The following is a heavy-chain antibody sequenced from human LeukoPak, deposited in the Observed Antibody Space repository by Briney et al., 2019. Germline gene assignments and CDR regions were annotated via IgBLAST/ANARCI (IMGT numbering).Heavy chain of an antibody. CDR3: AKEGAGYTKPYYFDY. J-gene: IGHJ4*02. CDR2: ICGRGANT. CDR1: GFTLSTDA. V-gene: IGHV3-23*01. D-gene: IGHD3-16*02. Sequence: GGSLRLSCAASGFTLSTDAMCWVRQAPGKGLEWVSTICGRGANTYYADSVRGRFTISRDDSKNTLSLHMNTLRADDTAVYYFAKEGAGYTKPYYFDYWGQGTLVTVSS.